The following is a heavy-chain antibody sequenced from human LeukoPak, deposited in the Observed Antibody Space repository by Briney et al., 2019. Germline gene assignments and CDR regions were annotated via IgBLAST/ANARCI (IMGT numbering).Heavy chain of an antibody. D-gene: IGHD3-3*01. V-gene: IGHV4-30-4*08. J-gene: IGHJ3*02. CDR1: GGSISSGDYY. CDR2: IYYSGST. CDR3: PRTYDFWSGYDARDAFDI. Sequence: SQTLSLTCTVSGGSISSGDYYWSWIRQPPGKGLEWIGYIYYSGSTYYNPSLKGRVTISVDTSKNQFSLKLSSVTAADTAVYYCPRTYDFWSGYDARDAFDIWGQGTMVTVPS.